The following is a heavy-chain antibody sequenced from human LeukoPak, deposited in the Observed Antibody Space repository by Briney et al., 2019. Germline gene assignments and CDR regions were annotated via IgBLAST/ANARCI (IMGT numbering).Heavy chain of an antibody. V-gene: IGHV4-59*08. CDR1: GGSISSYH. Sequence: SETLSLTCTVSGGSISSYHWSWIRQPPGKGLEWIGYIYYSGSTYYNPSLKSRVTISVDTSKNQFSLKLSSVTAADTAVYYCARHFRQRDGSGSYYDYWGQGTLVTVSS. CDR3: ARHFRQRDGSGSYYDY. CDR2: IYYSGST. D-gene: IGHD3-10*01. J-gene: IGHJ4*02.